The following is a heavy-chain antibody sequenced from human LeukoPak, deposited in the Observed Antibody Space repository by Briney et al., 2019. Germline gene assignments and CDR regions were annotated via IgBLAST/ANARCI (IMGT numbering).Heavy chain of an antibody. D-gene: IGHD6-13*01. CDR1: GYTFTGYY. J-gene: IGHJ5*02. V-gene: IGHV1-2*02. CDR3: ARTYSSSWYNWFDP. CDR2: INPNSGGA. Sequence: ASVKVSCKASGYTFTGYYMHWVRQAPGQGLEWMGWINPNSGGANYAQKFQGRVTMTRDTSISTAYMELSRLRSDDTAVYYCARTYSSSWYNWFDPWGQGTLVTVSS.